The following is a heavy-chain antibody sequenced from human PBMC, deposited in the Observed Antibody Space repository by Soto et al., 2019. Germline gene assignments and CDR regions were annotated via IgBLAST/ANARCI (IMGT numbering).Heavy chain of an antibody. Sequence: SETLSLTCDVSGDSISTSSYYWGWIRQPPGKGLEWIASIYYSGATYYNPSLQSRVPISVDTSNNRFSLTLSSLTAADTAVYCCERLAYSGYLQTWGQGSLVTVAS. CDR3: ERLAYSGYLQT. D-gene: IGHD1-26*01. CDR2: IYYSGAT. J-gene: IGHJ1*01. CDR1: GDSISTSSYY. V-gene: IGHV4-39*02.